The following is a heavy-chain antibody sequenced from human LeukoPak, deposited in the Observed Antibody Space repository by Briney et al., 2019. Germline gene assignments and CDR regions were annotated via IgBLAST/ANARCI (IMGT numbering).Heavy chain of an antibody. J-gene: IGHJ6*02. CDR2: IYGSGGST. Sequence: GGSLRLSCAASGFTFSSYAMSWVRPAPGKGVGWVSAIYGSGGSTYYAGSVKGRFTISRDNSKNTLYLQMNSLRAEDTAVYYCGGYCSGGSCYDYYYGMDVWGQGTTVTVSS. CDR3: GGYCSGGSCYDYYYGMDV. CDR1: GFTFSSYA. D-gene: IGHD2-15*01. V-gene: IGHV3-23*01.